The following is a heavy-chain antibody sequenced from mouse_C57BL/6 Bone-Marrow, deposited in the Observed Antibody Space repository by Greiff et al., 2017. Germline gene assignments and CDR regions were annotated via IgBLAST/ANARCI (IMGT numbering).Heavy chain of an antibody. V-gene: IGHV1-5*01. Sequence: VQLQQSGTVLARPGASVKMSCKTSGYTFTSYWMHWVKQRPGQGLAWIGAIYPGNSDTSYNQKFKGKAKLTAVTSASTAYMELSSLTNEDSAVYYCTRRSIFYGNPWFAYWGQGTLVTVSA. CDR3: TRRSIFYGNPWFAY. CDR1: GYTFTSYW. J-gene: IGHJ3*01. D-gene: IGHD2-1*01. CDR2: IYPGNSDT.